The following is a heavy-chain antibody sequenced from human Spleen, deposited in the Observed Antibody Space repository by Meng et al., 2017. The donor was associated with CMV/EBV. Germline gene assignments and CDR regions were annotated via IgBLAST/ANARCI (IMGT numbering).Heavy chain of an antibody. J-gene: IGHJ6*02. V-gene: IGHV3-21*01. Sequence: GGSLRLSCAASGFTFRSYAMSWARQAPGKGLEWVSSISTSSAYIYYADSVKGRFTISRDNAKNSLYLQMNSLRAEDTAVYYCAREFGVSNSSGYYYHGLDVLGPGTTVTGSS. CDR2: ISTSSAYI. D-gene: IGHD6-6*01. CDR1: GFTFRSYA. CDR3: AREFGVSNSSGYYYHGLDV.